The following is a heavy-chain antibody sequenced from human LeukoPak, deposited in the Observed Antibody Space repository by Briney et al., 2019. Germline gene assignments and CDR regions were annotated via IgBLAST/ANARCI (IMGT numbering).Heavy chain of an antibody. CDR1: GYTLSELS. D-gene: IGHD1-26*01. Sequence: ASVKVSCKVSGYTLSELSMHWVRQAPGKGLEWMGGFDSEEGETVYAQKFQGRVTMTEDTSTDTAYMELSSLRSEDTAVYYCARDPHYRYYFDYWGQGTLVTVSS. V-gene: IGHV1-24*01. J-gene: IGHJ4*02. CDR3: ARDPHYRYYFDY. CDR2: FDSEEGET.